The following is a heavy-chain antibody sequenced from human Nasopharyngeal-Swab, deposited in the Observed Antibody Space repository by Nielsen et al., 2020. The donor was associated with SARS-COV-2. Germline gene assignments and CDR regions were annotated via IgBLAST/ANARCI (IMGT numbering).Heavy chain of an antibody. D-gene: IGHD1-7*01. J-gene: IGHJ4*02. Sequence: GSLRLSCAASGFTFSTYWVHWVRQVPGVGLVWVSRINADGSTTDYADSVKGRFTISRDNAKNTLYLQMNSLRAEDTAVYYCARAGNYYFEYWGQGTLVTVSS. CDR1: GFTFSTYW. V-gene: IGHV3-74*01. CDR3: ARAGNYYFEY. CDR2: INADGSTT.